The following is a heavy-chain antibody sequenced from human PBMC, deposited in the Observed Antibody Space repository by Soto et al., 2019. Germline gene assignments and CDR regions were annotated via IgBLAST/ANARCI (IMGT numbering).Heavy chain of an antibody. CDR1: GYTFSSYY. J-gene: IGHJ4*01. D-gene: IGHD6-6*01. CDR2: INPSGDST. V-gene: IGHV1-46*03. CDR3: ARPGLVHY. Sequence: QVQLVQSGAEVKKPGASVKVSCKASGYTFSSYYMNWVRQAPGQGLEWMGIINPSGDSTSYAQKSQGRVTMTSDTPTSTVYMELSSLRSEDTAVYYCARPGLVHYWGHGTLVTVSS.